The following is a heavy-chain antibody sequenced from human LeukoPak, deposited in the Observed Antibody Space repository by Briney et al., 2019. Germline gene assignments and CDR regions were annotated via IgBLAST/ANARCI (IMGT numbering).Heavy chain of an antibody. J-gene: IGHJ4*02. D-gene: IGHD1-26*01. Sequence: PSETLSLTCTVSGDSLSSYYWSWIRQPPGKGLEWIGYIYYTGSTNYNPSLKSRLTISVDTSKNQLSLKLSSVTAADTAIYYCARSDGSYSYFDYWGQGTLVAVSS. CDR1: GDSLSSYY. CDR2: IYYTGST. CDR3: ARSDGSYSYFDY. V-gene: IGHV4-59*01.